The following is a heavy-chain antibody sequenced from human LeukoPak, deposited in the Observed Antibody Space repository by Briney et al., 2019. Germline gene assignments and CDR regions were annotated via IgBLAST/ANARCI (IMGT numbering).Heavy chain of an antibody. D-gene: IGHD1-26*01. J-gene: IGHJ4*02. CDR2: IYTCGST. Sequence: SSETLSLTCTVSGGSISSYYWSWIRQPAEKGLEWIGRIYTCGSTNYNPSLKSRVTMSVDTSKNQFSLKLSSVTAADTAVYYCASGGLYSGSYYVDYWGQGTLVTVSS. V-gene: IGHV4-4*07. CDR1: GGSISSYY. CDR3: ASGGLYSGSYYVDY.